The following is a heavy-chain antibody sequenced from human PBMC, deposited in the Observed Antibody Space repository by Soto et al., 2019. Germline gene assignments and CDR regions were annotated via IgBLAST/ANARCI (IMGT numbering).Heavy chain of an antibody. CDR2: IMPIFRTA. V-gene: IGHV1-69*05. J-gene: IGHJ6*02. CDR1: GGTFSTAA. D-gene: IGHD3-3*02. Sequence: QVQVEQSGAEVKKPGSSVKVSCKASGGTFSTAAISWVRQAPGQGLEWMGGIMPIFRTADYAQKFQGRVPITPDESTSTAYLELRSLSSEDTAIYYCARDQDRPQLGGNYYYIMDVWGQGTTVTVSS. CDR3: ARDQDRPQLGGNYYYIMDV.